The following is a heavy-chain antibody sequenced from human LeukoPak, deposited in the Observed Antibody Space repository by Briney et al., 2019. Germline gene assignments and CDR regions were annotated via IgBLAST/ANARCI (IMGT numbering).Heavy chain of an antibody. CDR1: GYTFNSYY. V-gene: IGHV1-46*02. CDR3: ARGGYDILTGYFSFFDF. D-gene: IGHD3-9*01. Sequence: ASVKVSCKASGYTFNSYYMHWVRQAPGQGLEWMGIINPSGGSTDYAQKFQGRVTMTRDTSTSTVYMELSGLRSEDTAVYYCARGGYDILTGYFSFFDFWGQGTLVTVSS. CDR2: INPSGGST. J-gene: IGHJ4*02.